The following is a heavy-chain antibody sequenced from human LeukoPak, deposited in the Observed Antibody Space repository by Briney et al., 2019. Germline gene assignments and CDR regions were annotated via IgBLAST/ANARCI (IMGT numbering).Heavy chain of an antibody. CDR2: TYYRSKWYN. V-gene: IGHV6-1*01. CDR1: GDSVSCNSAA. CDR3: ARDGYDFWSGYRDPFDI. Sequence: SQTLSLTCALSGDSVSCNSAAWNWIRQSPSRGLEWLGRTYYRSKWYNDYAVSVKSRITINPDTSKNQFSLQLNSVSPEDTAVYYCARDGYDFWSGYRDPFDIWGQGTMVTVSS. J-gene: IGHJ3*02. D-gene: IGHD3-3*01.